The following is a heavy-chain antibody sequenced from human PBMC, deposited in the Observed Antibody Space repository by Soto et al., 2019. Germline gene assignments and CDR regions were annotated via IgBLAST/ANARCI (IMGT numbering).Heavy chain of an antibody. D-gene: IGHD6-19*01. CDR2: IYYSGST. CDR3: ASFPIAVAGTGAFDY. CDR1: GGSISSSSYY. V-gene: IGHV4-39*01. J-gene: IGHJ4*02. Sequence: PSETLSLTCTVSGGSISSSSYYWGWIRQPPGKGLEWIGSIYYSGSTYYNPSLKSRVTISVDTSKNQFSLKLSSVTAADTAVYYCASFPIAVAGTGAFDYWGQGTLVTVSS.